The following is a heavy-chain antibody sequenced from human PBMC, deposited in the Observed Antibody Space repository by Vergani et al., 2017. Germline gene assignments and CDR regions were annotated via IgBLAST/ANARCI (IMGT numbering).Heavy chain of an antibody. J-gene: IGHJ4*02. CDR3: ARDVKQQTIFDY. CDR2: ISSSSSYT. V-gene: IGHV3-11*06. D-gene: IGHD6-13*01. Sequence: QVQLVDSGGGLVKPGGSLRLSCAASGFTFSDYYMRWIRQAPGKGREWVSYISSSSSYTNYADSVKGRFTISRDNAKNSLYLQMNSLIAEDTAVYYCARDVKQQTIFDYWGQGTLVTVSS. CDR1: GFTFSDYY.